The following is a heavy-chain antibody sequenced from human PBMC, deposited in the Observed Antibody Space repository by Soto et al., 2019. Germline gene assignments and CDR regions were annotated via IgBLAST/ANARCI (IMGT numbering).Heavy chain of an antibody. J-gene: IGHJ4*02. CDR2: ISYNGRNK. Sequence: QVQLVESGGDVVQPGRSLRLSCAASGFTFSFYAMHWVRQAPGKGLEWVAVISYNGRNKHYVDSVKGRFTISRDNSQDTLYLQMDSLRPDDTAVYYCARQAKIGDRSQFYFDSWDQGTLVTVSS. D-gene: IGHD3-16*01. CDR1: GFTFSFYA. V-gene: IGHV3-30*04. CDR3: ARQAKIGDRSQFYFDS.